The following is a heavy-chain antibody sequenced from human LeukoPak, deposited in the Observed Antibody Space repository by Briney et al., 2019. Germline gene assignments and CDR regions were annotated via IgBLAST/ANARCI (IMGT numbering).Heavy chain of an antibody. V-gene: IGHV3-30*01. CDR3: ARDHIAAAVNYYYYMDV. Sequence: AGRSLRLSCAASGFTFSSYAMHWVRQAPGKGLEWVAVISYDGSNKYYADSVKGRFTISRDNSKNTLYLQMNSLRAEDTAVYYCARDHIAAAVNYYYYMDVWGKGTTVTVSS. J-gene: IGHJ6*03. CDR1: GFTFSSYA. D-gene: IGHD6-13*01. CDR2: ISYDGSNK.